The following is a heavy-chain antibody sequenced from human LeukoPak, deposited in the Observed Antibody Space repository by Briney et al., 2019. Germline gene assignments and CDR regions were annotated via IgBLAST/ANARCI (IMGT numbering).Heavy chain of an antibody. D-gene: IGHD4/OR15-4a*01. CDR2: VYYSGST. Sequence: SETLSLTCTVSGGSISSYYRSWIRQPPGKGLEWIGYVYYSGSTNYNPSLKSRVTISVDTSKNQFSLKLSSVTAADTAVYYCARLTDYYYYMDVWGKGTTVTVSS. CDR1: GGSISSYY. V-gene: IGHV4-59*01. CDR3: ARLTDYYYYMDV. J-gene: IGHJ6*03.